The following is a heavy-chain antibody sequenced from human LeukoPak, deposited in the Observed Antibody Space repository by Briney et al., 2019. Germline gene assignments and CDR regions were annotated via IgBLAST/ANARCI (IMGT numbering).Heavy chain of an antibody. D-gene: IGHD3-22*01. CDR1: GFTFSSYT. Sequence: GGSLRLSCAASGFTFSSYTMNWVRQAPGKGLEWVSSISSGSNYIYYADSVKGRFTISRDNAKNSLYLQMNSLRAEDTAVYYCARSNYYDSSGYRGHWGQGTLVTVSS. J-gene: IGHJ4*02. CDR3: ARSNYYDSSGYRGH. V-gene: IGHV3-21*01. CDR2: ISSGSNYI.